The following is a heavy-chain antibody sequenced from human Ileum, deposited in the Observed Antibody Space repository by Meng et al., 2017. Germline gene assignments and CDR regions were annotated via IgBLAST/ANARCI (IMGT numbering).Heavy chain of an antibody. CDR1: GGAFSGFY. J-gene: IGHJ4*01. D-gene: IGHD3-22*01. CDR3: AREIYDSSGYYVDY. CDR2: ISQRGNI. Sequence: HLQKGRPVLSKPLETLSLTCAVYGGAFSGFYWSWIRQPPGKGLEWIGEISQRGNINYNPSLKSRVIILLDTSKSQFSLRLTSVTAADTAVYYCAREIYDSSGYYVDYWGQGTLVTVSS. V-gene: IGHV4-34*01.